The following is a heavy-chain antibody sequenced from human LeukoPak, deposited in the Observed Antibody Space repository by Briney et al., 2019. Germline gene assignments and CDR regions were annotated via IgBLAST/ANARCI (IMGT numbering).Heavy chain of an antibody. D-gene: IGHD2-21*02. J-gene: IGHJ4*02. V-gene: IGHV1-8*01. CDR3: ARYASGGVTIDY. CDR1: GYTFTSYD. Sequence: ASVKVSCKASGYTFTSYDINWVRQATGQGLEWMGWMNPNSGNTGYAQKFQGRVTMTRNTSISTAYMELCSLRSEDTAVYYCARYASGGVTIDYWGQGTLVTVSS. CDR2: MNPNSGNT.